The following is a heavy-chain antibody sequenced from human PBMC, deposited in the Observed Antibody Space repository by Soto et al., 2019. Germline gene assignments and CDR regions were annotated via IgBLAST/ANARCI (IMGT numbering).Heavy chain of an antibody. Sequence: GESLKISCKGTGYTFTTYWITWVRQMPGKGLEWMGRIDPSDSYTEYSPSFQGHVTISADKSISAAYLQWSSLKASDTAMYYCARQGYCSTTSCNWDFDYWGQGTLFTVSS. CDR3: ARQGYCSTTSCNWDFDY. V-gene: IGHV5-10-1*01. J-gene: IGHJ4*02. CDR1: GYTFTTYW. CDR2: IDPSDSYT. D-gene: IGHD2-2*01.